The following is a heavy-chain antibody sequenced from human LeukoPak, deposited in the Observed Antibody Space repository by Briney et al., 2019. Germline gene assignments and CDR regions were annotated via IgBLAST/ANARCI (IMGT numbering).Heavy chain of an antibody. CDR1: GGSISSSSYY. Sequence: SETLSLTCTVSGGSISSSSYYWGWIRQPPGKGLEWIGSIYYSGSTYYNPSLKSRVTISVDTSKNQFSLKLSSVTAADTAVYYCARVEEGYGAGRRENYYYYYMDVWGKGTTVTISS. V-gene: IGHV4-39*07. CDR3: ARVEEGYGAGRRENYYYYYMDV. CDR2: IYYSGST. D-gene: IGHD3-10*01. J-gene: IGHJ6*03.